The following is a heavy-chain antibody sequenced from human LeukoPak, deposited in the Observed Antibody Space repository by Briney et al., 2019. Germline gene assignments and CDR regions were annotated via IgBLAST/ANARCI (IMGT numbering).Heavy chain of an antibody. V-gene: IGHV3-30*02. CDR3: ARVAAVAGADFDY. CDR1: GFTFSSYG. CDR2: IRYDGSNK. Sequence: PGGSLRLSCAASGFTFSSYGMHWVRQAPGKGLEWVAFIRYDGSNKYYADSVKGRFTISRDNSKNTLYLQMNSLRAEDTAVYYCARVAAVAGADFDYWGQGTLVTVSS. J-gene: IGHJ4*02. D-gene: IGHD6-19*01.